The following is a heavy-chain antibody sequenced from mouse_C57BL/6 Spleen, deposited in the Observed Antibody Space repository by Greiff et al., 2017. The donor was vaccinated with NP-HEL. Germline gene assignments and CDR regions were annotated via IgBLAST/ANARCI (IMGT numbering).Heavy chain of an antibody. CDR2: INPYNGGT. CDR3: APGDYGAMDY. Sequence: EVQLQQSGPVLVKPGASVKMSCKASGYTFIDYYMNWVKQSHGKSLEWIGVINPYNGGTSYNQKFKGKATLTVDKSSSTAYMELNSLTSEDSAVYYCAPGDYGAMDYLGQGTSVTVSS. CDR1: GYTFIDYY. J-gene: IGHJ4*01. V-gene: IGHV1-19*01.